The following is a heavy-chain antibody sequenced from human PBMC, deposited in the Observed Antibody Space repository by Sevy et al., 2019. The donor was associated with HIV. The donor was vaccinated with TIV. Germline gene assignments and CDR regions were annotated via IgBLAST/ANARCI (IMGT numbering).Heavy chain of an antibody. CDR1: GGTFSSYA. Sequence: ASVKVSCKASGGTFSSYAISWVRQAPGQGLEWMGRIIPIFGTANYAQKFQGRVTITADESTSTAYMELSSLRSEDTAVYDCAGDYCSSTSCYAVNYYYMDVWGKGTTVTVSS. J-gene: IGHJ6*03. V-gene: IGHV1-69*13. D-gene: IGHD2-2*01. CDR2: IIPIFGTA. CDR3: AGDYCSSTSCYAVNYYYMDV.